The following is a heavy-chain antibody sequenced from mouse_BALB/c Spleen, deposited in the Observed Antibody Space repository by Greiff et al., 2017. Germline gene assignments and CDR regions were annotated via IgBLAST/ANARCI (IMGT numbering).Heavy chain of an antibody. CDR1: GFSLTSYG. D-gene: IGHD2-1*01. V-gene: IGHV2-9*02. CDR3: ASYGNLPY. J-gene: IGHJ3*01. Sequence: VHLVESGPGLVAPSQSLSITCTVSGFSLTSYGVHWVRQPPGKGLEWLGVIWAGGSTNYNSALMSRLSISKDNSKSQVSLKMNSLQTDDTAMYYCASYGNLPYWGQGTLVTVSA. CDR2: IWAGGST.